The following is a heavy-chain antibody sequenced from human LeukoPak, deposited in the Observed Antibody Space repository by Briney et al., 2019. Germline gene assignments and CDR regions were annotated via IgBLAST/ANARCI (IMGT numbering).Heavy chain of an antibody. CDR2: ISSSSSYI. J-gene: IGHJ3*02. CDR1: GFIFSSYS. V-gene: IGHV3-21*01. Sequence: GGSLRLSCEASGFIFSSYSMNWVRQAPGKGLEWVSSISSSSSYIYYADSVKGRFTISRDNSKNTLYLQMNSLRAEDTAVYYCARGDSSAYAAFDIWGQGTMVAVSS. D-gene: IGHD3-22*01. CDR3: ARGDSSAYAAFDI.